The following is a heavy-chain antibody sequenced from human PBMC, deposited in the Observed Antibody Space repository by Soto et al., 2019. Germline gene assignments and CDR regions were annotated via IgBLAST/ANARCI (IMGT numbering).Heavy chain of an antibody. CDR2: IDPIDSKT. J-gene: IGHJ6*02. V-gene: IGHV5-10-1*01. D-gene: IGHD6-13*01. CDR1: GYNFDTYW. CDR3: ARRIAAAGGYYYYAFDV. Sequence: LKISCKGSGYNFDTYWINWVRQTPGKGLEWMGRIDPIDSKTKYSPSLEGHITISVDKSISTTYLQWSSLKASDTAIYYCARRIAAAGGYYYYAFDVWGQGTAVTVSS.